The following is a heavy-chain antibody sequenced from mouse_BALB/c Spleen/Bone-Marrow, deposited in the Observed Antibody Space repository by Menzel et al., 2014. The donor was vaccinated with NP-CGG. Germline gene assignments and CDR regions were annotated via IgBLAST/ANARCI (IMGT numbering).Heavy chain of an antibody. CDR3: TRSLYYYPAY. V-gene: IGHV1S22*01. D-gene: IGHD1-1*01. CDR1: GYTFTNFW. Sequence: GSELVRPGASVKLSCKASGYTFTNFWMHWVRQRPGQGLEWIGNVYPDSDTANYDEKFKSKATLTVDTSSSTAYMQLSSLTSEDSAVYYCTRSLYYYPAYWGQGTLVTVST. J-gene: IGHJ3*01. CDR2: VYPDSDTA.